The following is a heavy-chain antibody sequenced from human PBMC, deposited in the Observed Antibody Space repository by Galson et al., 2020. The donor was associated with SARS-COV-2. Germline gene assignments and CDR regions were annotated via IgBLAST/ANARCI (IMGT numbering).Heavy chain of an antibody. CDR2: ISSSGSTI. J-gene: IGHJ6*02. CDR1: GFTFSDYY. CDR3: ARDTAMVNEAYYYYGMDV. V-gene: IGHV3-11*01. D-gene: IGHD5-18*01. Sequence: GGSLRLSCAASGFTFSDYYMSWIRQAPGKGLEWVSYISSSGSTIYYADSVKGRFTISRDNAKNSLYLQMNSLRAEDTAVYYCARDTAMVNEAYYYYGMDVWGQGTTVTVSS.